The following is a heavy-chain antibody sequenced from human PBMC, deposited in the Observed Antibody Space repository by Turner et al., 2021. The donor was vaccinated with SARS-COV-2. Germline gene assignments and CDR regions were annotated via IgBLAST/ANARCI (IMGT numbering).Heavy chain of an antibody. CDR1: GSTFTSYY. V-gene: IGHV1-46*01. D-gene: IGHD2-15*01. CDR3: ARSGGGFDY. CDR2: INPSGGST. J-gene: IGHJ4*02. Sequence: QVQLVQSGAEVKNPGASVKVSCQASGSTFTSYYMHWVRQAPGQGLEWMGIINPSGGSTGYAQKFQGRVTMTRDTSTSTVYMELSSLRSEDTAVYYCARSGGGFDYWGQGTLVTVSS.